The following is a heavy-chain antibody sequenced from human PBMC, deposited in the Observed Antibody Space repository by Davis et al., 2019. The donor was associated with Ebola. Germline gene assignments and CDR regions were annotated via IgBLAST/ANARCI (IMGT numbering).Heavy chain of an antibody. V-gene: IGHV3-74*01. D-gene: IGHD4-17*01. CDR3: VRTTYGAPEY. CDR2: ISNDGGIT. CDR1: GFTFNKYW. Sequence: GESLKISCAASGFTFNKYWMHWVRQAPGKGLVYVSRISNDGGITSYADSVKGRFTISRDNAKSTLYLQMNSLTAEDTAVYCVRTTYGAPEYWGQGTLVTVSS. J-gene: IGHJ4*02.